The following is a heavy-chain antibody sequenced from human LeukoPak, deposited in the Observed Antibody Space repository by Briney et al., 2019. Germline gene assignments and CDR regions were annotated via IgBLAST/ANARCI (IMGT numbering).Heavy chain of an antibody. V-gene: IGHV3-74*01. Sequence: PGGSLRLSCAASGFTFSSYWMHWVRQAPGKGLVWVSRINSDGSSTSYADSVKGRFTISRDNAKNTLYLQMNSLRAEDTAVYYCARAGTGYSSSWYGGTYNYFDYWGQGTLVTVSS. CDR1: GFTFSSYW. CDR3: ARAGTGYSSSWYGGTYNYFDY. J-gene: IGHJ4*02. D-gene: IGHD6-13*01. CDR2: INSDGSST.